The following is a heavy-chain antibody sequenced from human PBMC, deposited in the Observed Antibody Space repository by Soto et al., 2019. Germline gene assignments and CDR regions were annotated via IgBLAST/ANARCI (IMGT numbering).Heavy chain of an antibody. CDR1: GFTFSSYA. CDR3: AREAPSGGSWYEDAFDI. D-gene: IGHD2-15*01. Sequence: QVQLVESGGGVVQPGRSLRLSCAASGFTFSSYAMHWVRQAPGKGLEWVAVISYDGSNKYYADSVKGRFTISRDNSKNTLYLQMNSLRAEDTAVYYCAREAPSGGSWYEDAFDIWGQGTMVTVSS. J-gene: IGHJ3*02. V-gene: IGHV3-30-3*01. CDR2: ISYDGSNK.